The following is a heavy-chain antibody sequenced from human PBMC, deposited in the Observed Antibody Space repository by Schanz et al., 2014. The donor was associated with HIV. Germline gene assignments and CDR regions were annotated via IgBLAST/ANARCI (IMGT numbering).Heavy chain of an antibody. CDR2: INPSGGST. CDR3: ARSETIAARPVWYFDL. D-gene: IGHD6-6*01. Sequence: QVQLVQSGGEMKKPGASVKVSCKASGYTFTSYGISWVRQAPGQGLEWMGIINPSGGSTSYAQKFQGRVTMTRDTSTSTVYMQLSSLRSEDTAVYYCARSETIAARPVWYFDLWGRGTLVTVSS. J-gene: IGHJ2*01. V-gene: IGHV1-46*01. CDR1: GYTFTSYG.